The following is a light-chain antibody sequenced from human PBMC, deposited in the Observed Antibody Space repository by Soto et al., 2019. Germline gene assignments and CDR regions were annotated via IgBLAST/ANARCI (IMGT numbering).Light chain of an antibody. CDR2: GAS. J-gene: IGKJ1*01. CDR3: QQYGGSPRT. CDR1: QSVTGSY. V-gene: IGKV3-20*01. Sequence: EIVLTQSPGTLSLSPGERATLSCRASQSVTGSYLAWYQQKPGQAPRLLIYGASSRATGIPDRFSGSESGTDFTLTIARLEPEDFVVYYCQQYGGSPRTFGQGTKVEMK.